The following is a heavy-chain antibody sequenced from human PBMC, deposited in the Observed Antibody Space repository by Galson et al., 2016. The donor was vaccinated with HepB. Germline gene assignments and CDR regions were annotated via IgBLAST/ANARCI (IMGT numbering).Heavy chain of an antibody. J-gene: IGHJ6*02. V-gene: IGHV3-48*03. D-gene: IGHD3-10*01. Sequence: SLRLSCAASGFTFNNYDMHWFRQAPGKGLEWVSYITRSGGTTLYADSVKGRITISRDNAKNTLYLQMNSLRAEDTAVYYCAKAYGSGSSFYYYYGMDVWGQGTTVTVSS. CDR2: ITRSGGTT. CDR1: GFTFNNYD. CDR3: AKAYGSGSSFYYYYGMDV.